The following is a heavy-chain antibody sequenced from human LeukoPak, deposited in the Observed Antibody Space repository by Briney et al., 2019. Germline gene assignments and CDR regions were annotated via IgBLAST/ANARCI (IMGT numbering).Heavy chain of an antibody. V-gene: IGHV4-61*02. CDR2: IYTSGST. D-gene: IGHD3-10*01. Sequence: SETLSLTCTVSGGSISSGSYYWSWIRQPAGKGLEWIGRIYTSGSTNYNPSLKSRVTISVDTSKNQFSLKLRSVTAADTAVYYCARDVWFGAGRTFDYWGQGTLVTVSS. J-gene: IGHJ4*02. CDR3: ARDVWFGAGRTFDY. CDR1: GGSISSGSYY.